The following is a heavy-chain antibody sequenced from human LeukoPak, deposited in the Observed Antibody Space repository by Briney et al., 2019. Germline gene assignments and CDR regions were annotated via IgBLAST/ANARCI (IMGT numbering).Heavy chain of an antibody. CDR2: IIPIFGTA. Sequence: SVKVSCTASGGTFSSYAISWVRQAPGQGLEWMGGIIPIFGTANYAQKFQGRVTITADESTSTAYMELSSLRSEDTAVYYCARIGSGRFDYGMDVWGQGTTVTVSS. CDR3: ARIGSGRFDYGMDV. V-gene: IGHV1-69*13. J-gene: IGHJ6*02. D-gene: IGHD3-10*01. CDR1: GGTFSSYA.